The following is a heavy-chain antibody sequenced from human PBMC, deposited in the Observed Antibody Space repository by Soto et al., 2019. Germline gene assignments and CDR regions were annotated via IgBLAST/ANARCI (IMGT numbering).Heavy chain of an antibody. Sequence: EVQLLESGGDLVQPGGSLRLSCAASGFTFRGDAMSWVRQAPGKGLEWVSSISGSGEMTHYADSVKGRFTISRDNAKNTLYLQMESLRAEDTALYYCARGLYDSGSFYFDFWGQGTLVTVSS. CDR3: ARGLYDSGSFYFDF. V-gene: IGHV3-23*01. D-gene: IGHD3-10*01. J-gene: IGHJ4*02. CDR2: ISGSGEMT. CDR1: GFTFRGDA.